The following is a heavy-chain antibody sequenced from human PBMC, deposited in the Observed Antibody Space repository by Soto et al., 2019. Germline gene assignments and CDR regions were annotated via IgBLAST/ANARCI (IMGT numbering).Heavy chain of an antibody. D-gene: IGHD6-6*01. Sequence: EVQLLESGGGLVQPGGSLRLSCAASGFTFRSYAMSWVRQTPGKGLEWVSAISDSGGSTYHADSVKGRFTISRDNSKNTLSLQMNSLRAEDTAVYYCAKVDAARPLYWGQGTLVTVSS. CDR3: AKVDAARPLY. V-gene: IGHV3-23*01. J-gene: IGHJ4*02. CDR2: ISDSGGST. CDR1: GFTFRSYA.